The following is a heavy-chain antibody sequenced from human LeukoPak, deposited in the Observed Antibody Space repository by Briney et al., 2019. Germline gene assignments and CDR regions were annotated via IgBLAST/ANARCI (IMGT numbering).Heavy chain of an antibody. CDR3: ARDSLAVRHFDY. D-gene: IGHD6-6*01. J-gene: IGHJ4*02. Sequence: SETLSLTCTVSAGSLNSGSYYWGWIRQPPGKGLEWIGSIYYSGTTYYNPSLRSRVTISLDTSKNQFSLKVSSVIAADTAVYYCARDSLAVRHFDYWGQGFLVTVSS. CDR1: AGSLNSGSYY. V-gene: IGHV4-39*07. CDR2: IYYSGTT.